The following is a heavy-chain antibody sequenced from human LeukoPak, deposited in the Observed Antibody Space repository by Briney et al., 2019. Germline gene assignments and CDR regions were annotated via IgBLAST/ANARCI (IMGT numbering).Heavy chain of an antibody. CDR1: GYTFSPYW. CDR3: ARGGVSSLDY. V-gene: IGHV3-74*01. D-gene: IGHD5/OR15-5a*01. CDR2: ITDVSTS. Sequence: PGGSLRLSCAASGYTFSPYWMHWVRQVPGKGLVWVSRITDVSTSTYADSVKGRFTISRDNARNTVYLQMNSLRAEDTAVYYCARGGVSSLDYWGQGTLVTVSS. J-gene: IGHJ4*02.